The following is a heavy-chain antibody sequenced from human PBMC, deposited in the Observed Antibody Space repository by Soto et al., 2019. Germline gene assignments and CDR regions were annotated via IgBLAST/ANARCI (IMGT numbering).Heavy chain of an antibody. CDR2: INAGNGNT. CDR1: GYTFTSYA. V-gene: IGHV1-3*01. D-gene: IGHD1-26*01. J-gene: IGHJ5*02. Sequence: QVQLVQSGAEVKKPGASVKVSCKASGYTFTSYAMHWVRQAPGQRLEWMGWINAGNGNTKYSQKFQGRVTITRDTCASTAYMELSSLRSEDTAVYYCERNRVGATSWFDPWGEGTLVTVSS. CDR3: ERNRVGATSWFDP.